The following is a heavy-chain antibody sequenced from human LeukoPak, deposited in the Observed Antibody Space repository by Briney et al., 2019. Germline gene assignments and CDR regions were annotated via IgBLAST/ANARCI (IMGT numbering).Heavy chain of an antibody. Sequence: PGGSLRLSCAASGFTFDDYAMHWVRQAPGKGLEWVSGISWNSGSIGYADSVKGRFTISRDNAKNSLYLQMNSLRAEDTAVYYCAKGSSVYYYDSSGYPDYWGQGTLVTVSS. CDR2: ISWNSGSI. D-gene: IGHD3-22*01. CDR1: GFTFDDYA. V-gene: IGHV3-9*01. J-gene: IGHJ4*02. CDR3: AKGSSVYYYDSSGYPDY.